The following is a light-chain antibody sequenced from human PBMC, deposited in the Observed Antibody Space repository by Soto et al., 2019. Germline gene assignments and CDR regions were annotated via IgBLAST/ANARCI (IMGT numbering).Light chain of an antibody. CDR2: LGS. Sequence: IVMTQSPLSLPVSPGEPASISCSSSQSLLHSNGYNYLDWYLQKPGQSPQLLIYLGSHRASGVPDRFSGSGSGTDFTLKINRVEAEDVGVYYCMQGLQSPRITFGQGTRLENK. CDR3: MQGLQSPRIT. J-gene: IGKJ5*01. CDR1: QSLLHSNGYNY. V-gene: IGKV2-28*01.